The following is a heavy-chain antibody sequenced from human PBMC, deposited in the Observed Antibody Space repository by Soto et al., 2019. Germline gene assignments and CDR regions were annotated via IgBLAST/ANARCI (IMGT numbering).Heavy chain of an antibody. D-gene: IGHD3-22*01. J-gene: IGHJ6*03. CDR3: ARDHEYYDSSGYHASYYYYYYMDV. CDR2: IWYDGSNK. CDR1: GFTFSSYG. Sequence: PGGSLRLSCAASGFTFSSYGMHWVRQAPGKGLEWVAVIWYDGSNKYYADSVKGRFTISRDNSKNTLYLQMNSLRAEDTAVYYCARDHEYYDSSGYHASYYYYYYMDVWGKGTTVTVSS. V-gene: IGHV3-33*01.